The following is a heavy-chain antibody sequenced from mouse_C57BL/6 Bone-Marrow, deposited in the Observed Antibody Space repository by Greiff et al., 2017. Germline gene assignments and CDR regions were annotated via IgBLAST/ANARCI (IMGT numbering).Heavy chain of an antibody. D-gene: IGHD2-3*01. J-gene: IGHJ4*01. CDR2: IWSDRST. CDR3: ARHDGYSYAMDY. V-gene: IGHV2-6-1*01. Sequence: VKLMESGPGLVAPSQSLSITCTVSGFSLTSYGVHWVRQPPGKGLEWLVVIWSDRSTTYNSALKSRLSISKDNSKSQVFLKMNSLQTDDTAMYYCARHDGYSYAMDYWGQGTSVTVSS. CDR1: GFSLTSYG.